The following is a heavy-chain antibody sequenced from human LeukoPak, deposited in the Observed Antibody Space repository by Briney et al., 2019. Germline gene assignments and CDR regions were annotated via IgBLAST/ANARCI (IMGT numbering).Heavy chain of an antibody. V-gene: IGHV1-2*02. CDR1: GYTFVGYY. CDR3: AREFSASEH. Sequence: ASVKVSCKASGYTFVGYYLHWVRQAPGQGLEWMAWIDPYTGNTHYAQKFQGRITVTRDTSVSTTYMELSWLTSDDTARYYCAREFSASEHWGQGTLVTVSS. CDR2: IDPYTGNT. D-gene: IGHD1-26*01. J-gene: IGHJ4*02.